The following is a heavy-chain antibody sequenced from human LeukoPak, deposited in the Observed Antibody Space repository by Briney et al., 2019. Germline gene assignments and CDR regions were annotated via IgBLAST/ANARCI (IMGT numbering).Heavy chain of an antibody. Sequence: PGGSLRLSCAASGFTFTKYWMTWVRQAPGKGLEWVGNIKQDGSDKNYMDSVKGRFTISRDNTKNSVYLQMSSLRAEDTAVYYCARSPRYYYDSKDAFDIWGQGTMVTVSS. CDR1: GFTFTKYW. D-gene: IGHD3-22*01. V-gene: IGHV3-7*01. CDR3: ARSPRYYYDSKDAFDI. J-gene: IGHJ3*02. CDR2: IKQDGSDK.